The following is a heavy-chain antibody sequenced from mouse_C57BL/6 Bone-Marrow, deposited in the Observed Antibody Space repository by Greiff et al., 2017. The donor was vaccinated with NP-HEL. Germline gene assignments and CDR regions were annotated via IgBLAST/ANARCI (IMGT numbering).Heavy chain of an antibody. J-gene: IGHJ2*01. CDR2: IWRGGGT. D-gene: IGHD2-4*01. CDR1: GFSLTSYG. V-gene: IGHV2-2*01. CDR3: ARNSDYDYDGVDY. Sequence: QVQLQQSGPGLVQPSQSLSITCTVSGFSLTSYGVHWVRQSPGKGLEWLGVIWRGGGTDYNAAFISRLSISKDNSKSQVFFKMNSLQADDTAIYYCARNSDYDYDGVDYWGQGTTLTVSS.